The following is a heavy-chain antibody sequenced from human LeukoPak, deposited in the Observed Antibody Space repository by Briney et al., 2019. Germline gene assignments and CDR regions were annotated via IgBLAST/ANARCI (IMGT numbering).Heavy chain of an antibody. Sequence: SETLSLTCTVSGGSISSSSYYWGWIRQPPGKGLEWIGSIYYSGSTYYNPSLKSRVTISVDTSKNQFSLKLSSVTAADTAVYYCARDKGITMVRGVIINPPLIDYWGQGTLVTVSS. CDR3: ARDKGITMVRGVIINPPLIDY. V-gene: IGHV4-39*07. CDR2: IYYSGST. CDR1: GGSISSSSYY. D-gene: IGHD3-10*01. J-gene: IGHJ4*02.